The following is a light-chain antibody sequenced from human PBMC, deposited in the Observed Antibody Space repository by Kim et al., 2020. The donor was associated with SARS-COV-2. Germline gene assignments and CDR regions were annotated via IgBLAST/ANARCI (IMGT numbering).Light chain of an antibody. J-gene: IGKJ4*01. CDR1: QGSSNS. V-gene: IGKV1-16*02. CDR3: HQYKTYPFT. CDR2: AAS. Sequence: ASVGDTVTITCRASQGSSNSLVWFQQKPGEAPKSLISAASNLLNGVPSKFSGSGSGTDFTLTISSLQPEDFATYYCHQYKTYPFTFGGGTKVDIK.